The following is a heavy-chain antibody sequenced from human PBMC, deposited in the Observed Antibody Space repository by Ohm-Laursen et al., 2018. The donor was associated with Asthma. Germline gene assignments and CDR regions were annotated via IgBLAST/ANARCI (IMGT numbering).Heavy chain of an antibody. CDR3: ARDVMEWYLPAFDF. CDR2: GGSYYDGSLN. CDR1: GFTFRSYA. D-gene: IGHD3-3*01. J-gene: IGHJ4*02. Sequence: SPRLSCSASGFTFRSYAMHWVRQAPGKGLEWVAVGGSYYDGSLNYYADSVSGRFTVSRDDSKNTLYLQMNSLRPDDTAVYYCARDVMEWYLPAFDFWGQGTLVTVSS. V-gene: IGHV3-30-3*01.